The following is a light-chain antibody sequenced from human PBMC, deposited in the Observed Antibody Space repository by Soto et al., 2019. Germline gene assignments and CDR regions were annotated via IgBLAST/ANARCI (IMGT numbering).Light chain of an antibody. Sequence: EIVLTQSPVTLSLSPGERATLSCRASQSVSSNYLAWYQQKPGQAPRLLVYGASSRATGIPDRFSGGGSGTDFTLTISRLEPEDFAVYYCQQYGGSPMTFGQGTKVDIK. J-gene: IGKJ1*01. CDR2: GAS. V-gene: IGKV3-20*01. CDR1: QSVSSNY. CDR3: QQYGGSPMT.